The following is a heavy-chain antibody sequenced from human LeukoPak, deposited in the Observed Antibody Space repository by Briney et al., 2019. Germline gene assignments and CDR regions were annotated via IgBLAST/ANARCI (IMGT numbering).Heavy chain of an antibody. V-gene: IGHV1-58*01. CDR3: AADKGDVLLWFGESTYGMDV. Sequence: GASVKVSCKASGFTFTSSAVQWVRQARGQRVEGIGWIVVGSGNTNYAQKFQERVTITRDMSTSTAYMELSSLRSEDTAVYYCAADKGDVLLWFGESTYGMDVWGQGTTVTVSS. CDR1: GFTFTSSA. J-gene: IGHJ6*02. CDR2: IVVGSGNT. D-gene: IGHD3-10*01.